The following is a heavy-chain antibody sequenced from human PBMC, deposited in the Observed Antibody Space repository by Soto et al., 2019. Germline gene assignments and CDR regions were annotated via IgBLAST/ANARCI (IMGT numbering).Heavy chain of an antibody. CDR2: IIPIFGTA. CDR1: GGTFSSYA. V-gene: IGHV1-69*13. D-gene: IGHD6-19*01. Sequence: GASVKVSCKASGGTFSSYAISWVRQAPGQGLEWMGGIIPIFGTANYAQKFQGRVTITADESTSTAYMELSSLRSEDTAVYYCARIRQWLVPLFDYWGQGTLVTV. CDR3: ARIRQWLVPLFDY. J-gene: IGHJ4*02.